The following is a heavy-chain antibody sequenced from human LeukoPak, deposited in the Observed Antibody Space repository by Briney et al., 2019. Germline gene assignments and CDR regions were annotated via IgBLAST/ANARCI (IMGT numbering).Heavy chain of an antibody. CDR3: VLESPFDY. CDR2: ISSSSRSI. J-gene: IGHJ4*02. Sequence: GGSLRLSCAASGFTFSSYSMNWVRQAPGKGLEWVSYISSSSRSIYYADSVKGRFTISRDNANNSLSLQMNSLRDEDTAVYYCVLESPFDYWGQGTLVTVSS. CDR1: GFTFSSYS. V-gene: IGHV3-48*02. D-gene: IGHD3-3*01.